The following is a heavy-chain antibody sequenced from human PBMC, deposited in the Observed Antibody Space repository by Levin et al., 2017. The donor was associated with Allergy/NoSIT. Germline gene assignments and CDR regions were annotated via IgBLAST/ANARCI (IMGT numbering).Heavy chain of an antibody. CDR3: ARKMVRGIDDPFDM. V-gene: IGHV3-74*01. D-gene: IGHD3-10*01. CDR2: INSDGSST. J-gene: IGHJ3*02. Sequence: PGGCLRLSCVVSGFTLSSYWMHWVRQAPGKGLVWVSRINSDGSSTSYADSVKGRFTISRDNAKNTLYLQMNSLRAEDTAVYYCARKMVRGIDDPFDMWGQGTMVTVSS. CDR1: GFTLSSYW.